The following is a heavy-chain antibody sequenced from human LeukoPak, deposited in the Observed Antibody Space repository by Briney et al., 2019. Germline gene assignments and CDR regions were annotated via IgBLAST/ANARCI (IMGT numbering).Heavy chain of an antibody. V-gene: IGHV1-46*01. Sequence: ASVKVSCKASGYTFTSYYMHWVRQAPGQGLEWMGIINPSGGSTSYAQKFQGRVTMTRDMSTSTVYMELSSLRSEDTAVYYCARGGSEMATTTLFDYWGQGTLVTVSS. D-gene: IGHD5-24*01. CDR3: ARGGSEMATTTLFDY. J-gene: IGHJ4*02. CDR1: GYTFTSYY. CDR2: INPSGGST.